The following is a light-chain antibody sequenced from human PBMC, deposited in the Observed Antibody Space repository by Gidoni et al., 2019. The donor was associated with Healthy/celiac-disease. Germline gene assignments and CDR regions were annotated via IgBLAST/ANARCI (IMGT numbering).Light chain of an antibody. CDR3: QQYYSTPLFT. V-gene: IGKV4-1*01. Sequence: DIVMTQSQESLAVSLGERATINCKSSQSVLYSSNNKNYLAWYQQKPGQPPKLLIYWASTRESGVPDRFSGSGSGTDFTLTISSLQAEDVAVYYCQQYYSTPLFTFGPGTKVDIK. CDR2: WAS. J-gene: IGKJ3*01. CDR1: QSVLYSSNNKNY.